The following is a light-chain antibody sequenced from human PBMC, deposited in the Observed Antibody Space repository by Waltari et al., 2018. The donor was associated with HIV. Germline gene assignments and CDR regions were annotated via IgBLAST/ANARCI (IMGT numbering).Light chain of an antibody. CDR2: SAS. V-gene: IGKV1-6*01. J-gene: IGKJ2*01. Sequence: AIQMTQSPTSLSASVGDRVTITCRASQGIGNDLSWYQQKPGMAPRVLIYSASISQNGGPARFSRRGSGAHFPLTISSLQAEDLATYYCLQNYSWPYTFGQGTKVEIK. CDR3: LQNYSWPYT. CDR1: QGIGND.